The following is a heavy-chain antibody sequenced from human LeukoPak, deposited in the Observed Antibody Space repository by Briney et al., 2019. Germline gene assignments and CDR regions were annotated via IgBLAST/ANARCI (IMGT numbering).Heavy chain of an antibody. CDR3: VRGTSYWYGVDS. CDR1: GFTFSSSA. D-gene: IGHD1-14*01. V-gene: IGHV3-23*01. CDR2: ITTSGGST. J-gene: IGHJ4*02. Sequence: PGGSLRLSCSASGFTFSSSAMNWVRQAPGKELEWVSTITTSGGSTYYADSVKGRFTISRDNAKNTLHLQMNSLRDDDTAVYFCVRGTSYWYGVDSWGRGTLVTVSS.